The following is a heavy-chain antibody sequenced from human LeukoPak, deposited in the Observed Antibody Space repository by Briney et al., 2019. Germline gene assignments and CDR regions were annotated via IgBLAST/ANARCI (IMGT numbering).Heavy chain of an antibody. CDR1: GYRFTTPW. J-gene: IGHJ5*02. D-gene: IGHD6-19*01. Sequence: GGFLKISCQGSGYRFTTPWIGWARQMPGQGQEWMRIKYTGDCDTRYSPSFQGQVPISADKSISTAYLQWSSLKASDSAMYYCARTGQQWLPNNWFDPWGQGTLVTVSS. V-gene: IGHV5-51*01. CDR2: KYTGDCDT. CDR3: ARTGQQWLPNNWFDP.